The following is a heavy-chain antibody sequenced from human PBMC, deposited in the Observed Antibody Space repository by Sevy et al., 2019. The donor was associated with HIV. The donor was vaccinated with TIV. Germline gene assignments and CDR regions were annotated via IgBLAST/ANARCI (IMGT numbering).Heavy chain of an antibody. CDR1: GYTFTSYD. J-gene: IGHJ4*02. CDR3: ARRWGDSDSGNYCPF. V-gene: IGHV1-8*01. D-gene: IGHD3-22*01. CDR2: MNPKSGNT. Sequence: ASVKVSCKASGYTFTSYDINWVRQATGQGLEWMGWMNPKSGNTGYAQKFQGRVTMTRDTSISTAYMELSSLRSEDTAVYYSARRWGDSDSGNYCPFWGQGTLVTVSS.